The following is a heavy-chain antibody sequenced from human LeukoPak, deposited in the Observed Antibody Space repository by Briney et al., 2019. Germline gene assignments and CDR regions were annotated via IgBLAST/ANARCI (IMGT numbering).Heavy chain of an antibody. D-gene: IGHD6-13*01. J-gene: IGHJ4*02. CDR3: ARITGSSWAYDY. V-gene: IGHV4-61*02. CDR2: TYSSGST. Sequence: SETLSLTCTVSGGSISSGSYYWSWIRQPAGKGLEWIGRTYSSGSTNYNPSLKSRVTISVDTSKNQFSLQLSSVTAADTAVYYCARITGSSWAYDYWGQGTLVTVSS. CDR1: GGSISSGSYY.